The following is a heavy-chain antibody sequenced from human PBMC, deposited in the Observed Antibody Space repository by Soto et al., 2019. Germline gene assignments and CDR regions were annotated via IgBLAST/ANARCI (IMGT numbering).Heavy chain of an antibody. Sequence: QVQLVESGGGVVQPGRSLRLSCAASGFTFSSYAMHWVRQAPGKGLEWVAVISYDGSNKYYADSVKGRFTISRDNSKNPLYLQMNGLRAEDTGGYYCAGATALGYFDGLTAGPADAFDIWGQGTMVTVSS. CDR2: ISYDGSNK. CDR3: AGATALGYFDGLTAGPADAFDI. J-gene: IGHJ3*02. D-gene: IGHD3-9*01. CDR1: GFTFSSYA. V-gene: IGHV3-30-3*01.